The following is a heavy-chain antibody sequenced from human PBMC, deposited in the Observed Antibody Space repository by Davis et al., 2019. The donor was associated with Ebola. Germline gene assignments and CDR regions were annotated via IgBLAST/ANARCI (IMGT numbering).Heavy chain of an antibody. V-gene: IGHV4-34*01. CDR1: GGSFSGYY. D-gene: IGHD3-10*01. Sequence: SETLSLTCAVYGGSFSGYYWSWIRQPPGKGLEWIGAINHSGSTNYNPSLKSRVTISVDTSKNQFSLKLSSVTAADTAVYYCARGGSGSYYYYYYYGMDVWGQGTTVTVSS. CDR2: INHSGST. CDR3: ARGGSGSYYYYYYYGMDV. J-gene: IGHJ6*02.